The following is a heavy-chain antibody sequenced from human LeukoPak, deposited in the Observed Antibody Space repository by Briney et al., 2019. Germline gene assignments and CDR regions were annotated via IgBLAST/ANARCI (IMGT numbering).Heavy chain of an antibody. D-gene: IGHD3-10*01. CDR1: GFTFSSYI. Sequence: GGSLRLSCAASGFTFSSYIMNWVRQAPGKGLEWVSSISSSSSYIYYADSVKGRFTISRDNAKNSLYLQMNSLRAEDTAVYYCARVAGSGSRKYYYGMDVWGQGTTVTVSS. CDR2: ISSSSSYI. J-gene: IGHJ6*02. V-gene: IGHV3-21*01. CDR3: ARVAGSGSRKYYYGMDV.